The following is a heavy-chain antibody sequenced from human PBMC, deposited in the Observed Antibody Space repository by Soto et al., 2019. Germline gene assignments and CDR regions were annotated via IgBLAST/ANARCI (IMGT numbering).Heavy chain of an antibody. D-gene: IGHD4-17*01. Sequence: EVQLVQSGAEVKNPGESLKISCEGSGYNFASFWIGWVRQMPGKGLEWMGIIYPGDSDTRYSPSFQGHVTISADKSISTAYLQWSSLRASDTAMYYCATPYGDFSYWGQGTLVTVSS. CDR3: ATPYGDFSY. V-gene: IGHV5-51*03. CDR2: IYPGDSDT. J-gene: IGHJ4*02. CDR1: GYNFASFW.